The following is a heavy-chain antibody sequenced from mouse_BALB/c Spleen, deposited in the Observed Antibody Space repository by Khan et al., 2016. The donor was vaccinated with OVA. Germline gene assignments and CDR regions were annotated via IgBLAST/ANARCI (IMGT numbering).Heavy chain of an antibody. Sequence: VQLKQSGPGLVKPSQSLSLTCTVTGYSITSDYAWNWIRQFPGNKLEWMGYISSTGSTNYNPSLKSRISITRETSKNQFFLQLKSVTTEDTATYYCARSLYYSYGYALDCWGRGTSITVSS. CDR3: ARSLYYSYGYALDC. D-gene: IGHD2-14*01. CDR2: ISSTGST. J-gene: IGHJ4*01. V-gene: IGHV3-2*02. CDR1: GYSITSDYA.